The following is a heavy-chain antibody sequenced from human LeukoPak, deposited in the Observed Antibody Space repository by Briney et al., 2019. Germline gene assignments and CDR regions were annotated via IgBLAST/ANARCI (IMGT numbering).Heavy chain of an antibody. Sequence: SQTLSLTCAVSGGSISSGGYSWSWIRQPPGKGLEWIGYIYHSGSTYYNPSLKSRVTISVDRSKNQFSLKLSSVTAADTAVYYCARASNTVTTKYFDYWGQGNLVTVYS. V-gene: IGHV4-30-2*01. CDR3: ARASNTVTTKYFDY. D-gene: IGHD4-17*01. J-gene: IGHJ4*02. CDR2: IYHSGST. CDR1: GGSISSGGYS.